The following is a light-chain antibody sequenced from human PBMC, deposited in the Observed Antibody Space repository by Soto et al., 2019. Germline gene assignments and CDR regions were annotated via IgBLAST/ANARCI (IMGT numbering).Light chain of an antibody. CDR3: CSSAGTHVV. CDR1: SSDVGSYNL. J-gene: IGLJ2*01. V-gene: IGLV2-23*01. CDR2: DGS. Sequence: QSALTQPASVSGSPGQSITISCTGTSSDVGSYNLVSWYQQHPGKAPKLMIYDGSQRPSGVSNRFSASKSGTTASLTISGLQAEDEADYFCCSSAGTHVVFGGGTKLTVL.